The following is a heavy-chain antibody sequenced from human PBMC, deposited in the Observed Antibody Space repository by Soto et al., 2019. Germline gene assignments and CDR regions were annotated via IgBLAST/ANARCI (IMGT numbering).Heavy chain of an antibody. V-gene: IGHV4-39*01. CDR1: GDSMNTGSYY. CDR3: ARHADRGTYTLAFDV. Sequence: SETLSLTCTVSGDSMNTGSYYWGWIRQPPGKGLEWIGSMFYTGSTHYHPSLESRVTVSVDASNNQFSLILTSVTATDTAVYYCARHADRGTYTLAFDVWGQGKMVTVSS. J-gene: IGHJ3*01. D-gene: IGHD3-16*01. CDR2: MFYTGST.